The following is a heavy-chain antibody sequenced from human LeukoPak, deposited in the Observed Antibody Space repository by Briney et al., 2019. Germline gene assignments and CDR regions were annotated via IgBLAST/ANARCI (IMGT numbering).Heavy chain of an antibody. D-gene: IGHD6-6*01. Sequence: GESLKISCKGSGYSFTSYWIGWVRQMPGKGLEWMGIIYPRDSDTRYSPSFQGQVTISADKSISTAYLQWSSLKASDTAMYYCASCYVAARDWYFDPWGRGTLATVSS. J-gene: IGHJ2*01. V-gene: IGHV5-51*01. CDR3: ASCYVAARDWYFDP. CDR1: GYSFTSYW. CDR2: IYPRDSDT.